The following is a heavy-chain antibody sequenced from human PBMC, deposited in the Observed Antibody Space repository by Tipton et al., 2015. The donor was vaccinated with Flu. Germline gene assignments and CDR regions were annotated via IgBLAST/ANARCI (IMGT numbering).Heavy chain of an antibody. CDR2: IFRTGTT. Sequence: TLSLTCTISGDSISSRYYWGWIRQPPGKGLEWIGNIFRTGTTYRNPSLKSRVTISIDRSKNQFSLNLFSVTAADTAVYYCARDKNEFYAFENWAQGTLVTVSS. J-gene: IGHJ4*02. CDR1: GDSISSRYY. V-gene: IGHV4-38-2*02. CDR3: ARDKNEFYAFEN. D-gene: IGHD2/OR15-2a*01.